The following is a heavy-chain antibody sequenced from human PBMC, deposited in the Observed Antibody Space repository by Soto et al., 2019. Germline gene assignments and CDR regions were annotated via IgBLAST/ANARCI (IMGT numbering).Heavy chain of an antibody. Sequence: ASVKVSCKASGYTFTSYAMHWVRQAPGQRLEWMGWINAGNGNTKYSQKFQGRVTITRDTSASTAYMELSSLRSEDTAVYYCARDPTEGDSSGYYPDYWGQGTLVTVSS. D-gene: IGHD3-22*01. CDR2: INAGNGNT. V-gene: IGHV1-3*01. CDR3: ARDPTEGDSSGYYPDY. J-gene: IGHJ4*02. CDR1: GYTFTSYA.